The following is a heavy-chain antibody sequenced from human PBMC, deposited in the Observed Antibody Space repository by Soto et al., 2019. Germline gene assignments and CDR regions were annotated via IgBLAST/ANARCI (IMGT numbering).Heavy chain of an antibody. D-gene: IGHD6-6*01. Sequence: NPSETLSLTCTVSGGSISSYYWSWIRQPPGKGLEWIGYIYYSGSTNYNPSLKSRVTISVDTSKNQFSLKLSSVTAADTAVYYCARRGRDPQLRVFDYWGQGTLVTVSS. J-gene: IGHJ4*02. CDR3: ARRGRDPQLRVFDY. CDR1: GGSISSYY. CDR2: IYYSGST. V-gene: IGHV4-59*01.